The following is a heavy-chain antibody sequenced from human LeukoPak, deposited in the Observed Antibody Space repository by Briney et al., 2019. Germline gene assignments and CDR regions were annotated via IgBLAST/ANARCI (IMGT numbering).Heavy chain of an antibody. J-gene: IGHJ4*02. CDR2: MNPNSGNT. CDR1: GYTFTGYY. CDR3: ARGSSYYDSSGTPISNY. V-gene: IGHV1-8*02. Sequence: ASVKVSCKASGYTFTGYYMHWVRQATGQGLEWMGWMNPNSGNTGYAQKFQGRVTMTRNTSISTAYMELSSLRSEDTAVYYCARGSSYYDSSGTPISNYWGQGTLVTVSS. D-gene: IGHD3-22*01.